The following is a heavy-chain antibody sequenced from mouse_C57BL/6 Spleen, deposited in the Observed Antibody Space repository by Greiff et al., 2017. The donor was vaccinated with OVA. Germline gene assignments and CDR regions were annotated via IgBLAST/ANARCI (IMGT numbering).Heavy chain of an antibody. CDR3: ARDHDYDSIFAY. CDR1: GFSLTSYA. CDR2: ICTGGGT. D-gene: IGHD1-1*01. V-gene: IGHV2-9-1*01. Sequence: VKLMQSGPGLVAPSQSLSITCTVSGFSLTSYAISWVRQPTGKGLEWLGVICTGGGTNYNSALKSRLSISKDNSKSQVYLKMNSLHTADTARYYCARDHDYDSIFAYWGQGTLVIVSA. J-gene: IGHJ3*01.